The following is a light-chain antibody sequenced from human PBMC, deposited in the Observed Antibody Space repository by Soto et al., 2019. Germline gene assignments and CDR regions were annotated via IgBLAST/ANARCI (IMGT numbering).Light chain of an antibody. CDR1: SSDVGGYNY. Sequence: QSALTQPASVSGSPGQSITISCTGTSSDVGGYNYVSWYQQRPGKAPKLMIYDVSNRPSGVSNSFSGSKSGNTASLTISGLQAEDEADYYCSSYTSSITFVFGTGTKLTVL. CDR2: DVS. J-gene: IGLJ1*01. V-gene: IGLV2-14*01. CDR3: SSYTSSITFV.